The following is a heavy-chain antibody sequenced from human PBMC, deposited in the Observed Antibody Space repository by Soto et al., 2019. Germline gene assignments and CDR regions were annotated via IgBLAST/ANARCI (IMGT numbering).Heavy chain of an antibody. D-gene: IGHD3-3*01. CDR2: IYYSGST. CDR1: GGSISSYY. Sequence: SETLSLTCTVSGGSISSYYWSWIRQPPGKGLEWIGYIYYSGSTNYNPSLKSRVTISVDTSKNQFSLKLSSVTAADTAVYYCARVGYDFWSGYYHSYNWFDPWGQGTLVTVSS. J-gene: IGHJ5*02. CDR3: ARVGYDFWSGYYHSYNWFDP. V-gene: IGHV4-59*01.